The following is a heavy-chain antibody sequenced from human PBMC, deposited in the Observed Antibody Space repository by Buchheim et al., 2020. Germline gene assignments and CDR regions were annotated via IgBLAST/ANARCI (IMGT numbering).Heavy chain of an antibody. CDR3: AKDGGSLTFDY. J-gene: IGHJ4*02. V-gene: IGHV3-30*18. D-gene: IGHD1-26*01. CDR2: ISYDGSNK. CDR1: GFTFSSYG. Sequence: QVQLVESGGGVVQPGRSLRLSCAASGFTFSSYGMHWVRQAPGKGLEWVAVISYDGSNKYYADSVKGRFTISRDTSTNTLYLQMNSLRAEDTAVYYCAKDGGSLTFDYWGQGTL.